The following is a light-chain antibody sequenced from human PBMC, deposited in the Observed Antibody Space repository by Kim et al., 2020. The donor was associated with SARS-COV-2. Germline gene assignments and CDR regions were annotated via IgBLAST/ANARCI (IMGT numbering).Light chain of an antibody. CDR3: LLYYGGVWV. CDR2: TAR. Sequence: VTLTCASNSGAVTSGYYPNVFPLKPGQAPSSLIHTARGGHSWTPARFSGSLLGGKAALTLSGVQREDEAEYYCLLYYGGVWVFGGGTQLTVL. V-gene: IGLV7-43*01. J-gene: IGLJ3*02. CDR1: SGAVTSGYY.